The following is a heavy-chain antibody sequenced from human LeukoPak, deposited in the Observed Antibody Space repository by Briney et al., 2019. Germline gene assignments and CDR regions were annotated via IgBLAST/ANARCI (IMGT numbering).Heavy chain of an antibody. V-gene: IGHV4-38-2*02. CDR3: ARGEWDYVWGSYRSPFDY. CDR1: GYSISSGYY. D-gene: IGHD3-16*02. Sequence: SETLSLTCTVSGYSISSGYYWGWIRQPPGKGLEWIGGIYYSGSTYYNPSLKSRVTISVDTSKNQFSLKLSSVTAADTAVYYCARGEWDYVWGSYRSPFDYWGQGTLVTVSS. J-gene: IGHJ4*02. CDR2: IYYSGST.